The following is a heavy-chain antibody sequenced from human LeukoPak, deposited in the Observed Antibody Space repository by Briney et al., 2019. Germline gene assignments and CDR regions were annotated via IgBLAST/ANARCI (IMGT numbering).Heavy chain of an antibody. V-gene: IGHV4-34*01. CDR1: GGSFSGYY. D-gene: IGHD6-19*01. CDR2: INHSGST. Sequence: PSETLSLTCAVYGGSFSGYYWSWIRQPPGKGLEWIGEINHSGSTNCNPSLKSRVTISVGTSKNQFSLKLSSVTAADTAVYYCARTIDGEWLGYFDYWGQGTLVTVSS. J-gene: IGHJ4*02. CDR3: ARTIDGEWLGYFDY.